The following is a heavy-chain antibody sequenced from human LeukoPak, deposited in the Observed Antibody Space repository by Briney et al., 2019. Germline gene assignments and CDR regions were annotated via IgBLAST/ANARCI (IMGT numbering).Heavy chain of an antibody. CDR1: GFTFGDYA. V-gene: IGHV3-49*04. D-gene: IGHD3-10*01. Sequence: PGGSLRLSCTASGFTFGDYAMSWVRQAPGKGLEWVGFIRSKGSGGTTEYAASVKGRFTISRDDSESIAYLQMNSLKTEDTAVYYCTRGDGSGSSWGQGTLVTVSS. CDR3: TRGDGSGSS. J-gene: IGHJ5*02. CDR2: IRSKGSGGTT.